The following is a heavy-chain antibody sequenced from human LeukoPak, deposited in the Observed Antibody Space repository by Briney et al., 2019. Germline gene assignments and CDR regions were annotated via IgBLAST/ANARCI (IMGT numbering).Heavy chain of an antibody. CDR2: IRSEAYGATT. Sequence: GGSLRLSCTASGFTFGDYAMSWVRQAPGKGLEWVGFIRSEAYGATTEYAASVKGRFTISRDDSKSIAYLQMNSLKTEDTAVYYCTTDQQGGSYYYYYMDVWGKGTTVTVSS. CDR3: TTDQQGGSYYYYYMDV. V-gene: IGHV3-49*04. D-gene: IGHD1-26*01. J-gene: IGHJ6*03. CDR1: GFTFGDYA.